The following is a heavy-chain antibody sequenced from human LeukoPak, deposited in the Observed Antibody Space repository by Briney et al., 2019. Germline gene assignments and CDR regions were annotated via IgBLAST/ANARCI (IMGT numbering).Heavy chain of an antibody. CDR3: AKGASDCSSTSCYPLDAFDI. V-gene: IGHV3-23*01. Sequence: GGSLRLSCAASGFTFSSYAMSWVRRAPGKGLEWVSAISGSGGSTYYADSVKGRFTISRDNSKNTLYLQMNSLRAEDTAVYYCAKGASDCSSTSCYPLDAFDIWGQGTMVTVSS. CDR2: ISGSGGST. J-gene: IGHJ3*02. D-gene: IGHD2-2*01. CDR1: GFTFSSYA.